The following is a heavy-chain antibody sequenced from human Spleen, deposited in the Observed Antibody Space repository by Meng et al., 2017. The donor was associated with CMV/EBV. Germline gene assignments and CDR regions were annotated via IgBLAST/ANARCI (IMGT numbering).Heavy chain of an antibody. V-gene: IGHV1-8*01. J-gene: IGHJ4*02. D-gene: IGHD5-24*01. CDR3: ARDSHRWAQFKGVFGPHPFDY. CDR1: TSYD. Sequence: TSYDINWVRQATGQGLEWMGWMNPNNNDTGYAQKFQGRVTMTRNASIGTAYMELSSLRSEDTAVYYCARDSHRWAQFKGVFGPHPFDYWGQGTLVTVSS. CDR2: MNPNNNDT.